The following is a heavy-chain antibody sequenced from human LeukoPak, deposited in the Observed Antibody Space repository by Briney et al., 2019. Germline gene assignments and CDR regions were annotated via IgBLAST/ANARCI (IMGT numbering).Heavy chain of an antibody. CDR1: GGSVSGYY. CDR2: MEYSGST. D-gene: IGHD1-26*01. CDR3: ARENDSGGWFDP. V-gene: IGHV4-59*02. Sequence: SETLSLMCSVSGGSVSGYYWSWIRQPPGKGLEWIAYMEYSGSTRYNPSLQSRVTISVDTSKNQFSLKLSSVTAADTAVYYCARENDSGGWFDPWGQGTLVTVSS. J-gene: IGHJ5*02.